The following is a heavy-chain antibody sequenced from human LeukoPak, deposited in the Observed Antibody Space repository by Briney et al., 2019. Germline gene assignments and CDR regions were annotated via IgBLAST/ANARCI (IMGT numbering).Heavy chain of an antibody. D-gene: IGHD4-23*01. CDR2: IRSKTDGGTT. J-gene: IGHJ4*02. Sequence: PGGSLRLSCAASGFTFSNVLMTWVRQAPGKGLEWVGRIRSKTDGGTTDYAAPVKGRFIISRDDSKNTLYLQMNSLKTEDTAVYSCATVGDGGASDYFDFWDQGTLVTVSS. CDR1: GFTFSNVL. V-gene: IGHV3-15*01. CDR3: ATVGDGGASDYFDF.